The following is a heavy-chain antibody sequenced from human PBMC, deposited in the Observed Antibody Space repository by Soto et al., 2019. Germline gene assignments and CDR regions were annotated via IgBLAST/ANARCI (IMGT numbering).Heavy chain of an antibody. CDR2: ISYSGRT. CDR3: ARRRASDYGGNHHPYYFDR. Sequence: SETLSLTCTVSGASIITDNYFWVWIRQSPRRGLELIGSISYSGRTYDNPSLQSRVTISIDASKNQSSLKLTSVTTADTAVYYCARRRASDYGGNHHPYYFDRWGQGALVTVS. D-gene: IGHD4-17*01. V-gene: IGHV4-39*01. J-gene: IGHJ4*02. CDR1: GASIITDNYF.